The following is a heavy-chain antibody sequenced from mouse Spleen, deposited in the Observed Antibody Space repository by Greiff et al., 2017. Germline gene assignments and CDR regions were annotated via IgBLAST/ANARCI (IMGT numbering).Heavy chain of an antibody. D-gene: IGHD2-14*01. J-gene: IGHJ2*01. CDR2: ISSGGGNT. V-gene: IGHV5-9-3*01. CDR1: GFTFSSYA. CDR3: ARRDYRYDAGFDY. Sequence: EVQRVESGGGLVKLGGSLKLSCAASGFTFSSYAMSWVRQTPEKRLEWVATISSGGGNTYYPDSVKGRFTISRDNAKNTLYLQMSSLKSEDTAMYYCARRDYRYDAGFDYWGQGTTLTVSS.